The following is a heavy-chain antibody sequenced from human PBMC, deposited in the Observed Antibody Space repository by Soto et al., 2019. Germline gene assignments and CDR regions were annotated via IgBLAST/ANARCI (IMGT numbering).Heavy chain of an antibody. CDR3: VRDYYHISGSHYDIPLDS. D-gene: IGHD3-10*01. V-gene: IGHV3-23*01. CDR2: VLQSGDGT. Sequence: EVQLLESGGGLVQPGGSLRLSCAASGFTFNNYAMTWVRQAPGKGPEWVSTVLQSGDGTFYADSVRGRFIISRDNSKDTLYLQMNSLRAEDTAVYQCVRDYYHISGSHYDIPLDSWGQGTLVTVSS. J-gene: IGHJ4*02. CDR1: GFTFNNYA.